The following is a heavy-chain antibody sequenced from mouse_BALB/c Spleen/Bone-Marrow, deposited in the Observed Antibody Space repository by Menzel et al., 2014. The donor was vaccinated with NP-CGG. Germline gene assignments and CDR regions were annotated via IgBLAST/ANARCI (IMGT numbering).Heavy chain of an antibody. V-gene: IGHV5-12-2*01. CDR1: GFTFSSYT. CDR2: ISNGGGSA. CDR3: ARHHGDYFYYALDY. D-gene: IGHD2-13*01. J-gene: IGHJ4*01. Sequence: EVKVVESGGGFVQPGGSLKLSCAASGFTFSSYTMSWVRQTPEKRLEWVAYISNGGGSAYYSDTVKGRFTISRDNAKNTLYLQMSSLKSEDTAMYYCARHHGDYFYYALDYWGQGTSVTVSS.